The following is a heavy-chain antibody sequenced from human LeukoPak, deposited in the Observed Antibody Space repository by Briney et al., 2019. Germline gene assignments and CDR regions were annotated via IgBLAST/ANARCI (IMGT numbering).Heavy chain of an antibody. CDR1: GFTFSRYW. D-gene: IGHD6-19*01. V-gene: IGHV3-7*01. CDR2: IKPDGSEK. Sequence: GGSLRPSCAASGFTFSRYWMSWVRQAPGKGLEYVAYIKPDGSEKYYVDSIKGRFTISRDNAKNSLFLQMNSLRADDTAVYYCTRDRVAGFWGRGTLVAVSS. J-gene: IGHJ4*02. CDR3: TRDRVAGF.